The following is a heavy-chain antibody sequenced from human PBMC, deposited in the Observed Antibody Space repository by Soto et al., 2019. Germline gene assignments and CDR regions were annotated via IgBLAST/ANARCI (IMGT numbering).Heavy chain of an antibody. V-gene: IGHV1-2*04. CDR1: GYSFTDYH. CDR2: INPKSGGT. D-gene: IGHD2-8*01. CDR3: ARGDSTDCSNGVCSFFYNHDMDV. Sequence: ASVKVSCKASGYSFTDYHIHWVRQAPGKGLEWLGRINPKSGGTSTAQKFQGWVTMTTDTSISTASMELTRLTSDDTAIYYCARGDSTDCSNGVCSFFYNHDMDVWGQGTTVTVSS. J-gene: IGHJ6*02.